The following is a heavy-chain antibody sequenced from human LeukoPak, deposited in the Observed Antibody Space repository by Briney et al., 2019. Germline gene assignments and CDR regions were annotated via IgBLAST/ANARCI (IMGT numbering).Heavy chain of an antibody. J-gene: IGHJ6*03. CDR3: ARDGYSGYDSYYMDV. V-gene: IGHV3-48*01. D-gene: IGHD5-12*01. Sequence: GGSLRLSCAASGFTFSSYGMYWVRQAPGKGLEWVSYISSSSSTIYYADSVKGRFTISRDNAKNSLYLQMNSLRAEDTAVYYCARDGYSGYDSYYMDVWGKGTTVTVSS. CDR2: ISSSSSTI. CDR1: GFTFSSYG.